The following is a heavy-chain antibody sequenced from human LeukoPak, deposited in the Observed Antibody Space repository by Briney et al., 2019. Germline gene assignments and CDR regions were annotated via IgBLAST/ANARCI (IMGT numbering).Heavy chain of an antibody. J-gene: IGHJ5*02. CDR3: AKEYCSGGSCYSLYTMGLDP. D-gene: IGHD2-15*01. V-gene: IGHV3-23*01. Sequence: PGGSLRLSCAASGFTFRSYAMSWVRQAPGKGLEWVSAISGSGGSTYYADSVKGRFTISRDNSKNTLYLQMNSLVAEDTAVYYCAKEYCSGGSCYSLYTMGLDPWGQGTLVTVSS. CDR2: ISGSGGST. CDR1: GFTFRSYA.